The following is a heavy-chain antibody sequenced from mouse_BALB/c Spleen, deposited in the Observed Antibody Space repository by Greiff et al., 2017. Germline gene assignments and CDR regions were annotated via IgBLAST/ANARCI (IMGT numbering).Heavy chain of an antibody. CDR1: GYTFTEYI. J-gene: IGHJ1*01. CDR3: ARHEEYGYGDWYFDV. CDR2: FYPGSGSI. V-gene: IGHV1-62-2*01. D-gene: IGHD2-2*01. Sequence: VQLQQSGAELVKPGASVKLSCNASGYTFTEYIIHWVKQRSGQGLEWIGWFYPGSGSIKYNETFKDKATLTADKSSSTVYMELSRLTSEDSAVYFCARHEEYGYGDWYFDVWGAGTTVTVSS.